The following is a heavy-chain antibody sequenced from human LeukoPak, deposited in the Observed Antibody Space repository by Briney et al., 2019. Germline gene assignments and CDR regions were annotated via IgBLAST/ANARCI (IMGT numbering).Heavy chain of an antibody. J-gene: IGHJ4*02. V-gene: IGHV3-30*02. CDR3: APPWPYCSTTNCYPGFDY. CDR1: GFTFSNYG. Sequence: GGSLRLSCAASGFTFSNYGMHWVRQAPGKGLEWVAFIRYDGSNKYYADSVKGRFTISRDNSKNTLYLQMNSLRAEDTAVYNCAPPWPYCSTTNCYPGFDYWGQGTLVTVSS. D-gene: IGHD2-2*01. CDR2: IRYDGSNK.